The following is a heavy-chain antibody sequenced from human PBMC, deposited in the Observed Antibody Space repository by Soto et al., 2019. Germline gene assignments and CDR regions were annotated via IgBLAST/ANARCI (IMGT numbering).Heavy chain of an antibody. D-gene: IGHD4-17*01. CDR3: ARVLSSDTVPSHFDY. CDR1: GYTFTSYY. J-gene: IGHJ4*02. CDR2: INPSGGST. V-gene: IGHV1-46*01. Sequence: ASVKVSCKASGYTFTSYYMHWVRQAPGQGLEWMGIINPSGGSTSYAQKFQGRVTMTRDTSTSTVYMELSSLRSEDTAVYYCARVLSSDTVPSHFDYWGQGTLVTVSS.